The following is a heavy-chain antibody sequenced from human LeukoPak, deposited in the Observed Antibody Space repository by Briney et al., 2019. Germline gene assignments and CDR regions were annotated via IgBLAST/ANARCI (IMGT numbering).Heavy chain of an antibody. Sequence: SETLSLTCAVYGGSFSGYYWSWIRQPPGKGLEWIGEINHSGSTNYNPSLKSRVTISVDTSKNQFSLKLSSVTAADTAVYYCARLGPAPGTFFDYWGQGTLVTVSS. D-gene: IGHD6-13*01. V-gene: IGHV4-34*01. CDR2: INHSGST. CDR3: ARLGPAPGTFFDY. CDR1: GGSFSGYY. J-gene: IGHJ4*02.